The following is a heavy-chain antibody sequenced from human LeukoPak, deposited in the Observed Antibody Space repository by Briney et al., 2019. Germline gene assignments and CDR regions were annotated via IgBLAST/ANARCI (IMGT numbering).Heavy chain of an antibody. V-gene: IGHV4-34*01. CDR3: ARVGAAAGNHYYYYYMDV. CDR1: GGSFSGYY. CDR2: INHSGST. Sequence: DPSETLSLTCAVYGGSFSGYYWSWIRRPPGKGLEWIGEINHSGSTNYNPSLKSRVTISVDTSKNQFSLKLSSVTAADTAVYYCARVGAAAGNHYYYYYMDVWGKGTTVTVSS. D-gene: IGHD6-13*01. J-gene: IGHJ6*03.